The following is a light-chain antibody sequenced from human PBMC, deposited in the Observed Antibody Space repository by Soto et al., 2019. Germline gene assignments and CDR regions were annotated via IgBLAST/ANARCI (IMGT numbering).Light chain of an antibody. Sequence: VLTQSPATLSLSPGERATLSCRASRTVGNFLAWYQQKPGQAPRLLIYDASNRATGIPARFSGSGSGTDFTLTISSLEPEDFAVYYCQQRSNWPPITFGQGTRLEIK. V-gene: IGKV3-11*01. CDR2: DAS. CDR3: QQRSNWPPIT. J-gene: IGKJ5*01. CDR1: RTVGNF.